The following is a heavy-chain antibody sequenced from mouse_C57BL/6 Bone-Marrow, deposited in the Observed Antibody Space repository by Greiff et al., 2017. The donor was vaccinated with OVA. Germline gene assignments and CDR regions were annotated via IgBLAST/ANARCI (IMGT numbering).Heavy chain of an antibody. D-gene: IGHD2-12*01. J-gene: IGHJ4*01. V-gene: IGHV1-82*01. CDR3: ARRGTYYNAMDY. CDR2: IYPVDGDT. CDR1: GYAFSSSW. Sequence: VQVVESVPELVKPGASVKISCTASGYAFSSSWMNWVKPRPGKGLEWIGRIYPVDGDTNYNGKFKGKATLTADHSSSTAYMQLSSLTSEDSAVYFCARRGTYYNAMDYWGQGTSVTVSS.